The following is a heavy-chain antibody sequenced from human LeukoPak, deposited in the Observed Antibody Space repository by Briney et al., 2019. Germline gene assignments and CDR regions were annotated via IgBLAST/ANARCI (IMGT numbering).Heavy chain of an antibody. D-gene: IGHD3-10*01. V-gene: IGHV1-69*05. CDR1: GGTFSSYA. CDR2: IIPIFGTA. Sequence: ASVKVSCKASGGTFSSYAISWVRQAPGQGLEWMGGIIPIFGTANYAQKFQGRVTITTDESTSTAYMELSSLRSEDTAVYYCARDPETYYYGSGISFDYWGQGTLVTVSS. CDR3: ARDPETYYYGSGISFDY. J-gene: IGHJ4*02.